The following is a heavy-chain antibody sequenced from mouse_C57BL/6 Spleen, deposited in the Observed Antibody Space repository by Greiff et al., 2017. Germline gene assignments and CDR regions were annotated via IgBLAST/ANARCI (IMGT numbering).Heavy chain of an antibody. CDR3: SRDCSSPSYAMDY. V-gene: IGHV5-17*01. Sequence: EVMLVESGGGLVKPGGSLKLSCAASGFTFSDYGMHWVRQAPEKGLEWVAYISSGSSTIYYADTVKGRITISRDNAKNTLFLQMTSLRSEDTAMYYCSRDCSSPSYAMDYWGQGTSVTVSS. CDR2: ISSGSSTI. CDR1: GFTFSDYG. J-gene: IGHJ4*01. D-gene: IGHD1-1*01.